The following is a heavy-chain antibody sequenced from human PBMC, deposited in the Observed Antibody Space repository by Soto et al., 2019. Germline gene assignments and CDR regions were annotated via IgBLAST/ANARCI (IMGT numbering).Heavy chain of an antibody. CDR2: INHSGST. Sequence: SETLSVTCAVYYGSFSGDSWTWIRQPPGTGLEWIGEINHSGSTNYNPSLKSRVTISVDTSKNQFSLKLTSVTAADTAVYYCARDKITGLFDYWGQGSLVT. CDR3: ARDKITGLFDY. D-gene: IGHD2-8*02. J-gene: IGHJ4*02. CDR1: YGSFSGDS. V-gene: IGHV4-34*01.